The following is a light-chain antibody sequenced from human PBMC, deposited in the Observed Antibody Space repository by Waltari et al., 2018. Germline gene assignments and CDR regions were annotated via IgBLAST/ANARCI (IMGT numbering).Light chain of an antibody. J-gene: IGLJ3*02. CDR3: AAWDDSLNGV. Sequence: QSVLTQPPSASGTPGQRVTISCSGSYSNIGHNSVNWYQQVPGTAPKLLIYNNDRRPSGAPDRCSGSKSGTSASLAISGLQSEDEADYYCAAWDDSLNGVFGGGTKLTVL. V-gene: IGLV1-44*01. CDR1: YSNIGHNS. CDR2: NND.